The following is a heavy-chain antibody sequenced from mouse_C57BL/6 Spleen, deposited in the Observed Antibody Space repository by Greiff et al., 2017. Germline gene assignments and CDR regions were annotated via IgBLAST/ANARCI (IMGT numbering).Heavy chain of an antibody. J-gene: IGHJ3*01. Sequence: VQLQQSGAELVRPGASVKLSCTASGFNIKDDYMHWVKQRPEQGLEWIGWIDPENGDTEYASKFQGKATITADTSSNTAYLQLSSLTSEDTAVYYCTTPRRGGFAYWGQGTLVTVSA. CDR2: IDPENGDT. V-gene: IGHV14-4*01. CDR1: GFNIKDDY. CDR3: TTPRRGGFAY.